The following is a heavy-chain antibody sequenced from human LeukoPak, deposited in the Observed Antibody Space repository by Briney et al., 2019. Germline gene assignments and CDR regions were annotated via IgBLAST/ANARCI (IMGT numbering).Heavy chain of an antibody. D-gene: IGHD2-2*01. CDR1: GGSISSGGYY. J-gene: IGHJ6*03. CDR2: IYHSGST. CDR3: ARDGPRGRDGGYQLLDYYYYMDV. Sequence: SETLSLTCTVSGGSISSGGYYWSWIRQPPGKGLEWIGYIYHSGSTYYNPSLKSRVTISVDTSKNQFSLKLSSVTAADTAVYYCARDGPRGRDGGYQLLDYYYYMDVWGKGTTVTVSS. V-gene: IGHV4-30-2*01.